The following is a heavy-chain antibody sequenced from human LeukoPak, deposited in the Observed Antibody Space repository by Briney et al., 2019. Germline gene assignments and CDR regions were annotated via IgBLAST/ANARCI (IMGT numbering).Heavy chain of an antibody. CDR1: GFSFSSYE. CDR2: ITGSGVTI. J-gene: IGHJ4*02. V-gene: IGHV3-48*03. CDR3: ARRFGSVTSMHGIDY. D-gene: IGHD3-10*01. Sequence: GGSLRLSCSASGFSFSSYEMNWVRQAPGKGLEWISYITGSGVTIYYADSVKGRFTISRDNAKNSLYLQMNSLRAEDTAVYYCARRFGSVTSMHGIDYWGQGTLVTVSS.